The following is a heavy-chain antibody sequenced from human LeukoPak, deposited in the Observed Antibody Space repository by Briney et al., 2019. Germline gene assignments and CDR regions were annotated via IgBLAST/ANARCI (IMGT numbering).Heavy chain of an antibody. D-gene: IGHD3-22*01. V-gene: IGHV3-33*06. CDR1: GFTFSSYG. J-gene: IGHJ4*02. Sequence: GGSLRLSCAASGFTFSSYGMHWVRQAPGKGLEWVAVIWYDGSNKYYADSVKGRFTISRDNSKNTLYLQMNSLRAEDTAVYYCAKDLYDSSGYYYQGCFDYWGQGTLVTVSS. CDR3: AKDLYDSSGYYYQGCFDY. CDR2: IWYDGSNK.